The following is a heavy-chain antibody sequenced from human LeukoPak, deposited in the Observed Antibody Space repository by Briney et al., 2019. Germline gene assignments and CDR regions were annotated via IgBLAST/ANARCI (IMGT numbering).Heavy chain of an antibody. V-gene: IGHV4-30-2*01. Sequence: PSQTLSLTCTVSGGSISSGGYYWSWIRQPPGKGLEWIGYIYHSGSTYYNPSLKSRVTISVDRSKNQFSLKLSSMTAADTAVYYCASPEPTSFGVAFDYWGQGTLVTVSS. CDR2: IYHSGST. D-gene: IGHD3-3*01. J-gene: IGHJ4*02. CDR3: ASPEPTSFGVAFDY. CDR1: GGSISSGGYY.